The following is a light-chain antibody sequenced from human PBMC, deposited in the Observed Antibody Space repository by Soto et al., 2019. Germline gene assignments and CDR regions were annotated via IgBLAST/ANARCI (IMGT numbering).Light chain of an antibody. Sequence: QSVLTQPPSASGSPGQSVTISCTGTSSDVGGYNYVSWYHQHPGKAPKLIIYEVTKRPSGVPDRFSGSKSGNTASLTVSGLLAEDEANYYCSSHAGINNVVFGGGTKVTVL. CDR2: EVT. CDR1: SSDVGGYNY. V-gene: IGLV2-8*01. CDR3: SSHAGINNVV. J-gene: IGLJ3*02.